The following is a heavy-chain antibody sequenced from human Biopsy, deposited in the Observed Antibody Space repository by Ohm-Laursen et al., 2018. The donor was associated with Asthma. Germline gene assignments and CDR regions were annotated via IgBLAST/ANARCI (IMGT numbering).Heavy chain of an antibody. V-gene: IGHV3-53*01. Sequence: SLRLSCAASRFTYEMHWVRQAPGKGLEWVSVIYSGGTSHTADSVRGRFTISRDYSKNTLYLQMHSLRAEDTAVYYCARGDSSGWSQYYFDYWGQGTLVTVSS. CDR1: RFTYE. CDR3: ARGDSSGWSQYYFDY. D-gene: IGHD6-19*01. CDR2: IYSGGTS. J-gene: IGHJ4*02.